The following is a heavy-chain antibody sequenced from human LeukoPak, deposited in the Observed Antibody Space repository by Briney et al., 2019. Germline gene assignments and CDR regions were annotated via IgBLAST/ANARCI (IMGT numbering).Heavy chain of an antibody. CDR1: GGSHSYYY. J-gene: IGHJ5*02. CDR2: IYYSGST. D-gene: IGHD3-9*01. Sequence: SETQSLTCTVSGGSHSYYYWSWIRQPPGKGLEWIGYIYYSGSTNYNTSLKSRVTISVDTSKNQFSLKLRDVIAADTAVYYCARGFDGVAGWFDPWGQGTLVTVSS. CDR3: ARGFDGVAGWFDP. V-gene: IGHV4-59*01.